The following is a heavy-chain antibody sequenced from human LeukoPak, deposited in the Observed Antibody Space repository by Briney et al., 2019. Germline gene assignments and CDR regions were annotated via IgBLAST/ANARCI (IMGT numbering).Heavy chain of an antibody. V-gene: IGHV5-51*01. CDR1: GYSFTSYC. D-gene: IGHD3-22*01. CDR2: IYPGDSHT. Sequence: GESLKIPSKGFGYSFTSYCIGWLRRIPGKGLEWMGIIYPGDSHTRNRPSFQVPLNISTDKTISTPYLQWSSLKASDTAMYYRARQGGLYYYDSSGSKYYFDYWGQGTLVTVSS. CDR3: ARQGGLYYYDSSGSKYYFDY. J-gene: IGHJ4*02.